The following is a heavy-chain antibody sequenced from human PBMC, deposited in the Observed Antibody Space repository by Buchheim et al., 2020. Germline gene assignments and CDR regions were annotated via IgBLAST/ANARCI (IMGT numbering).Heavy chain of an antibody. CDR2: IYYSGST. Sequence: QVQLQESGPGLVKPSETLSLTCIVSGDSISGYYWSWIRQPPGKGLEWIGYIYYSGSTNYNPSLKSRVTISIDTSKNQFSLNLTSVTAADTAAYYCARRGWCFDQWGQGAL. V-gene: IGHV4-59*08. CDR3: ARRGWCFDQ. CDR1: GDSISGYY. J-gene: IGHJ4*02. D-gene: IGHD6-19*01.